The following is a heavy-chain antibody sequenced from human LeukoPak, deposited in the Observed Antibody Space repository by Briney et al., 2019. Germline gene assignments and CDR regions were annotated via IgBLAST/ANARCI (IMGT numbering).Heavy chain of an antibody. D-gene: IGHD3-10*01. J-gene: IGHJ4*02. CDR1: GFTLSNYW. CDR3: ARDGEYGSGSYPYHFDY. Sequence: GGSLRLSCAASGFTLSNYWMHWVRQAPGKGLVWVSRINIDGSTTTYADSVKGRFTISRDNSKNTLYLQMNSLRAEDTAVYYCARDGEYGSGSYPYHFDYWGQGTLVTVSS. V-gene: IGHV3-74*01. CDR2: INIDGSTT.